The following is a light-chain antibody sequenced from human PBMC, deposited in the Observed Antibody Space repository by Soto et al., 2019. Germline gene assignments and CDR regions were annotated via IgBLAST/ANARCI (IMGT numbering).Light chain of an antibody. CDR2: GAS. V-gene: IGKV1D-12*01. CDR1: QGISTW. J-gene: IGKJ1*01. Sequence: DIQLTQSPSSVSASVGESVTISCRASQGISTWLAWYQQKAGKAPKLLIYGASRLLNGVPSRFSGSGSGTYFTLTISSLQPEDFATYYCQQTDGFPRTFGQGTKVDIK. CDR3: QQTDGFPRT.